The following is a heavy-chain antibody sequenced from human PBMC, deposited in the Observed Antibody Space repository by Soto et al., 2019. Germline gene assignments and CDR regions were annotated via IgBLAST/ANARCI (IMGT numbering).Heavy chain of an antibody. CDR1: GGTLSSYA. V-gene: IGHV1-69*01. CDR2: IIPISDTT. Sequence: QVQLVQSGAEVKKPGSSVKVSCKASGGTLSSYAISWVRQAPGQGLEWMGGIIPISDTTNYAQKFQGRVTITAGESTSTAYMELSSLRSEDTAVYYCARSQGSSTSLEIYYYYYYGMDVWGQGTTVTVSS. D-gene: IGHD2-2*01. CDR3: ARSQGSSTSLEIYYYYYYGMDV. J-gene: IGHJ6*02.